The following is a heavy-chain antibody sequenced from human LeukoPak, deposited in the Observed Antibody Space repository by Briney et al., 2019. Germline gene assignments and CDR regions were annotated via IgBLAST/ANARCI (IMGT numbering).Heavy chain of an antibody. CDR2: IYYSGCT. V-gene: IGHV4-59*08. D-gene: IGHD6-19*01. CDR3: ARQRVAVAGFDC. Sequence: SETLSLTCTVSGGSISSYHWSWIRQPPGKGLEWIGYIYYSGCTNYNPSLKSRVTISVDTSKNQFSLKLSSVTAADTAVYYCARQRVAVAGFDCWGQGTLVTVSS. J-gene: IGHJ4*02. CDR1: GGSISSYH.